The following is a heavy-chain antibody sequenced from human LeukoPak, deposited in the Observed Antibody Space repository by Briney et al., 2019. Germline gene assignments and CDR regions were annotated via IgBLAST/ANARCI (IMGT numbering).Heavy chain of an antibody. D-gene: IGHD6-13*01. J-gene: IGHJ4*02. CDR1: GFTFSSYD. V-gene: IGHV3-13*01. CDR3: ARSPAVGSSWYRSQYFDY. Sequence: GGSLRLSCAASGFTFSSYDMHWVRQATGKGLEWVSAIGTAGDTYYPGSVKGRFTISRENAKNSLYLQMNSLRAGDTAVYYCARSPAVGSSWYRSQYFDYWGQGTLVTVPS. CDR2: IGTAGDT.